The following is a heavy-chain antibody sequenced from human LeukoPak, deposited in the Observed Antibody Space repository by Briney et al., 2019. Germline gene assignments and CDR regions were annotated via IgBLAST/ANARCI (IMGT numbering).Heavy chain of an antibody. J-gene: IGHJ6*02. CDR2: ISYDGSNK. D-gene: IGHD6-13*01. CDR1: GFTFRNYV. V-gene: IGHV3-30-3*01. CDR3: ARVVSAGVLGYYYGMDV. Sequence: GGSLRLSCAASGFTFRNYVIHWVRQAPGKGLEWVAVISYDGSNKYYADSVKGRFTISRGNSKNTLYLQMNSLRAEDTAVYYCARVVSAGVLGYYYGMDVWGQGTTVTVSS.